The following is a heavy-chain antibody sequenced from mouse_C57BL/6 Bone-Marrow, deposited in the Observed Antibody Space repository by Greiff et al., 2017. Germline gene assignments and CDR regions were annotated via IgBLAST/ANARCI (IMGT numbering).Heavy chain of an antibody. J-gene: IGHJ2*01. CDR1: GFTFSSYG. V-gene: IGHV5-6*01. Sequence: EVKLVESGGDLVKPGGSLKLSCAASGFTFSSYGMSWVRQTPDKRLEWVATISSGGSYTYYPDSVKGRFTISRDNAKNTLYLQMSSLKSEDTAMYYCARLPITTVVGFDYWRQGTTLTVSS. D-gene: IGHD1-1*01. CDR2: ISSGGSYT. CDR3: ARLPITTVVGFDY.